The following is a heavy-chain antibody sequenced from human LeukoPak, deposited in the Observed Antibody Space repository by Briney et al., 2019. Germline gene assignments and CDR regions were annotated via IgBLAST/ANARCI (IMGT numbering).Heavy chain of an antibody. CDR3: ARDDSTIWFGEQRAFDI. D-gene: IGHD3-10*01. Sequence: QPGGSLRLSCAASGFTFSSYEMNWVRQAPRKGLGWVSYISSSCSTIYYADSVKGRFTISRDNAKNSLYLQMNSLRAEDTAVYYCARDDSTIWFGEQRAFDIWGQGTMGTVSS. CDR2: ISSSCSTI. J-gene: IGHJ3*02. CDR1: GFTFSSYE. V-gene: IGHV3-48*03.